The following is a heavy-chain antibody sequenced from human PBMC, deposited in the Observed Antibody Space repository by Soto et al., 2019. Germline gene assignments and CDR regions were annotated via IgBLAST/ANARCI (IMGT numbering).Heavy chain of an antibody. J-gene: IGHJ6*02. Sequence: SETLSLTCTVSGGSISSYYWSWIRQPPGKGLEWIGYIYYSGSTNYNPSLKSRVTISVDTSKNQFSLKLSSVTAADTAVYYCARFRGSYYSSHQVARNYYYYYGMDVWGQGTTVTVS. CDR1: GGSISSYY. CDR2: IYYSGST. D-gene: IGHD1-26*01. CDR3: ARFRGSYYSSHQVARNYYYYYGMDV. V-gene: IGHV4-59*01.